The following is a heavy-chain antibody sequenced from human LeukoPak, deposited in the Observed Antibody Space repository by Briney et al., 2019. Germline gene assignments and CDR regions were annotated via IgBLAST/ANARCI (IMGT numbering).Heavy chain of an antibody. CDR2: ISYDGSNK. Sequence: GGSLRLSCAASGFTFSSYAMHWVRQAPGKGLEWVAVISYDGSNKYYADSVKGRFTISRDNSKNTLYLQMNSLRAEDTAVCYCARDTYYYDSSGYFSADEYFQHWGQGTLVTVSS. CDR3: ARDTYYYDSSGYFSADEYFQH. D-gene: IGHD3-22*01. V-gene: IGHV3-30-3*01. CDR1: GFTFSSYA. J-gene: IGHJ1*01.